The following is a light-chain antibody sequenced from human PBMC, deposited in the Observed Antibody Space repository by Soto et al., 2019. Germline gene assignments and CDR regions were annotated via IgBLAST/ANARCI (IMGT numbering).Light chain of an antibody. J-gene: IGKJ1*01. Sequence: EIVLTQSPGTLSLSPGERATLSCRASQSVSSSYLAWYQQKPGQAPRLLIYGASSRATGIPDRFSGSGSGTDFTLTISRLEPEDFAVYYCQQYGRSSTLGQGTEVDIK. CDR2: GAS. CDR1: QSVSSSY. V-gene: IGKV3-20*01. CDR3: QQYGRSST.